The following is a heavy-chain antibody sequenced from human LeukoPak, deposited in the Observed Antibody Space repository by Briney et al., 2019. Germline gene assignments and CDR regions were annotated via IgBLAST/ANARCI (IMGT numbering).Heavy chain of an antibody. D-gene: IGHD1-26*01. CDR2: SYYSGTT. V-gene: IGHV4-59*11. Sequence: PSETLSLTCNVSGGSITSHSWNWIRQSPGKGLEWIGYSYYSGTTNYSPSLKSRVTISLDTSKIQISLKLTSVTAADTAVYYCARVRVAYDSGGYGGQGTLVTVPS. J-gene: IGHJ4*02. CDR3: ARVRVAYDSGGY. CDR1: GGSITSHS.